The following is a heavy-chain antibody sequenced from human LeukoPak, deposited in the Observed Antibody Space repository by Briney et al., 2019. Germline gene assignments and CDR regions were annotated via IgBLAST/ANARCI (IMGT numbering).Heavy chain of an antibody. Sequence: ASVKVSCKASGYTFTGYYMHWVRQAPGQGLEWMGWINPNSGGTNYAQKFQGRVTMTRDTSISTAYMERSRLRSDDTAVYYCARDDYGDYYYYDMDVWGKGTTVTISS. V-gene: IGHV1-2*02. CDR2: INPNSGGT. J-gene: IGHJ6*03. D-gene: IGHD4-17*01. CDR1: GYTFTGYY. CDR3: ARDDYGDYYYYDMDV.